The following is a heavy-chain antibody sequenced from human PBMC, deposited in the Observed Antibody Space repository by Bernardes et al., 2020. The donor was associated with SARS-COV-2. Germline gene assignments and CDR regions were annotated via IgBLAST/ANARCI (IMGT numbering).Heavy chain of an antibody. CDR2: IYPGDSDT. CDR1: GYSFTSYW. V-gene: IGHV5-51*01. J-gene: IGHJ3*01. Sequence: GESLKISCKGSGYSFTSYWIGWVRQMPGKGLEWMGIIYPGDSDTRYSPSFQGQVTISADKSISTAYLQWSSLKASDTAMYYCARHDNFFQDGYSGYDQRLDPWGQGTMVTVSS. CDR3: ARHDNFFQDGYSGYDQRLDP. D-gene: IGHD5-12*01.